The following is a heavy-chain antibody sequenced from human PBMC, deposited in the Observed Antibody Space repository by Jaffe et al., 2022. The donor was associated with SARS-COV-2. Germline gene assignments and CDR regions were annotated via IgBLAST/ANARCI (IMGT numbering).Heavy chain of an antibody. Sequence: QLQLQESGPGLVKPSGTLSLTCTVSGGSVSSSSYYWGWIRQPPGKGLEWIGNIYYIGSTYYNPSLRSRLTIFVDTSKNQFSLKLSSVTVADTAVYYCARRAATGFIDYWGQGTLVTVSS. CDR1: GGSVSSSSYY. CDR2: IYYIGST. CDR3: ARRAATGFIDY. V-gene: IGHV4-39*01. J-gene: IGHJ4*02. D-gene: IGHD1-1*01.